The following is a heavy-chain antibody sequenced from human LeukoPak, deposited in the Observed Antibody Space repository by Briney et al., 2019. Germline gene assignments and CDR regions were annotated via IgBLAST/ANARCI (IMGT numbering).Heavy chain of an antibody. CDR2: IYTGGST. CDR1: GGSISSYY. Sequence: PSETLSLTCTVSGGSISSYYWSWIRQPPGKGLEWIGYIYTGGSTNYNPSLKSRVTISVDTSKNQFSLKLSSVTAADTAVYYCARQTYYYDSSGYYMYYFDYWGQGTLVTVSS. J-gene: IGHJ4*02. V-gene: IGHV4-4*09. CDR3: ARQTYYYDSSGYYMYYFDY. D-gene: IGHD3-22*01.